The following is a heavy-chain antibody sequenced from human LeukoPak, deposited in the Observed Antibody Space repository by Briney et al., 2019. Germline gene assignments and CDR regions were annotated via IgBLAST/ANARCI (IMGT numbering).Heavy chain of an antibody. J-gene: IGHJ4*02. V-gene: IGHV4-34*01. D-gene: IGHD6-13*01. CDR2: INHSGST. CDR3: ARAPAAAGSIDY. CDR1: LGSFSGHY. Sequence: TPETLSLTCAVYLGSFSGHYWTCVRQSPGKGLECIGEINHSGSTNYRPSIKSRVTISVDTSKNHFSLKLTSVTAADTAVYYCARAPAAAGSIDYWGQGTLVTVSS.